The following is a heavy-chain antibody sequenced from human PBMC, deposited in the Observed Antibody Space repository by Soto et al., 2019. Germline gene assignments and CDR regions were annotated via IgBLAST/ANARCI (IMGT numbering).Heavy chain of an antibody. CDR1: GFSFSTSGLG. Sequence: QITLKESGPTLVEPTQTLTLTCTFSGFSFSTSGLGVGWIRQPPGKALEWLALIYWDDDKRYSPSLSSRLSTTKDTSKNQVLLTMTNMHPVDPATYFCSQFYGSGSYYVDYWGQGTPVTVSS. CDR3: SQFYGSGSYYVDY. CDR2: IYWDDDK. D-gene: IGHD3-10*01. J-gene: IGHJ4*02. V-gene: IGHV2-5*02.